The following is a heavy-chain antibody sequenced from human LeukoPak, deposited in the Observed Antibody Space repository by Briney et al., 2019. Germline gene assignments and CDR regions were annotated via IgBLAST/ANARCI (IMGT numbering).Heavy chain of an antibody. J-gene: IGHJ4*02. D-gene: IGHD6-13*01. CDR2: ISSNGGST. CDR3: VRGRGIAAAGYFY. V-gene: IGHV3-64D*06. Sequence: QPGRSLRLSCSASGFTFSSYAMHWVRQAPGKGLEYVSAISSNGGSTYSADSVKGRFAISRDNSKSTLYLQMSSLRAEDTAVYYCVRGRGIAAAGYFYWGQGTLVTVSS. CDR1: GFTFSSYA.